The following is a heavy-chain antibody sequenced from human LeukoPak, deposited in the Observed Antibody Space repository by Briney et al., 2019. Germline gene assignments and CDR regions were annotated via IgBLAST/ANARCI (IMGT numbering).Heavy chain of an antibody. CDR3: ARDERRGYSGYDPYYMDV. J-gene: IGHJ6*03. V-gene: IGHV1-2*02. Sequence: ASVKVSCKGSGYIFTGHLIHWVRQASGQGLEWMGWINPNSGATTYAQKFKGRVTMTRDTSTSTAYMELSGLRSDDTAIYFCARDERRGYSGYDPYYMDVWGKGTTLTVSS. CDR1: GYIFTGHL. CDR2: INPNSGAT. D-gene: IGHD5-12*01.